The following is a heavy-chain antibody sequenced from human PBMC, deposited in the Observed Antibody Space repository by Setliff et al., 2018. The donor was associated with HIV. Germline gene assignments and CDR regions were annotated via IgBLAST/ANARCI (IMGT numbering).Heavy chain of an antibody. CDR3: ARVRQNILLWFGDPLGAFDF. CDR1: GYTFASYG. V-gene: IGHV1-18*01. J-gene: IGHJ3*01. Sequence: RASVKVSCKASGYTFASYGISWVRQAPGQGLEWMGWISVYNGNTNYAQKVQGRVSMTTDTSTSTAYMELRSLRSDDTAVYYCARVRQNILLWFGDPLGAFDFWGQGTMVTVSS. CDR2: ISVYNGNT. D-gene: IGHD3-10*01.